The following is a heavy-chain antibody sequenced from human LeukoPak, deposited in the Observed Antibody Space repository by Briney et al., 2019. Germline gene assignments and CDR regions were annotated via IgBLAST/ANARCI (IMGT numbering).Heavy chain of an antibody. CDR1: GFTFNKYG. J-gene: IGHJ4*02. V-gene: IGHV3-30*02. D-gene: IGHD6-13*01. CDR3: AKDRRFIAAAGTFDY. CDR2: IRYDGSDK. Sequence: GGSQRLSCAASGFTFNKYGMHWVRQAPVKGLEWVAFIRYDGSDKYYADSVKGRFTISRDNSKNTLYLQMNSLRAEDTAVYYCAKDRRFIAAAGTFDYWGQGILVTVSS.